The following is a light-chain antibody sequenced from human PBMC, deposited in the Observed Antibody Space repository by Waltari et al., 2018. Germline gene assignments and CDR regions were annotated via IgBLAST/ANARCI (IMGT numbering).Light chain of an antibody. CDR1: PSLLYYSNNKNY. Sequence: DFVMNQAPDSLAVSLRERAAIHCKSSPSLLYYSNNKNYLAWYQQKPGQPPKLLISWASTRESGVPDRFSGSGSATDFTLTISSLQAEDVAVYYCQQYYMTPYTFGQGTKLEIK. CDR2: WAS. J-gene: IGKJ2*01. CDR3: QQYYMTPYT. V-gene: IGKV4-1*01.